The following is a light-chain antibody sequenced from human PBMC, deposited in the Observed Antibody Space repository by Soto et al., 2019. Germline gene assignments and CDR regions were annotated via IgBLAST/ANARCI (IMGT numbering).Light chain of an antibody. CDR2: GAS. V-gene: IGKV3-20*01. CDR3: QQYGGGLFT. CDR1: QAVNNNY. Sequence: EIVLTQSPGTLSLSPGERVTLSCRASQAVNNNYLAWYQQIPGQAPRLLIYGASSRATGIPDRFSGSGSGTDFTLTISRLEPEDFAVYYCQQYGGGLFTFGPGTEVEMK. J-gene: IGKJ3*01.